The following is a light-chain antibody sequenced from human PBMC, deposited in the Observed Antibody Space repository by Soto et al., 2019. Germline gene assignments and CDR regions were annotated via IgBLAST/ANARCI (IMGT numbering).Light chain of an antibody. J-gene: IGLJ1*01. CDR3: CSYAGSSTYV. CDR1: SSDVGSYNL. V-gene: IGLV2-23*02. Sequence: QSALTQPASVSGSPGQSITISCTGTSSDVGSYNLVSWYQQHPGKAPKFMIFEVTQRPSGVSNRFSGSKSGNTASLTISGLQAEGEADYYCCSYAGSSTYVFGTGTKLTVL. CDR2: EVT.